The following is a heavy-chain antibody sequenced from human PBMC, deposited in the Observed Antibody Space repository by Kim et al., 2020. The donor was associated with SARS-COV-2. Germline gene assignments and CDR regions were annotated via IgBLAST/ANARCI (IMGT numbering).Heavy chain of an antibody. CDR1: GFTFSSYA. J-gene: IGHJ3*02. CDR3: AKDGVLLWFGELHDAFDI. D-gene: IGHD3-10*01. CDR2: ISGSGGST. Sequence: GGSLRLSCAASGFTFSSYAMSWVRQAPGKGLEWVSAISGSGGSTYYADSVKGRFTISRDNSKNTLYLQMNSLRAEDTAVYYCAKDGVLLWFGELHDAFDIWGQGTMVTVSS. V-gene: IGHV3-23*01.